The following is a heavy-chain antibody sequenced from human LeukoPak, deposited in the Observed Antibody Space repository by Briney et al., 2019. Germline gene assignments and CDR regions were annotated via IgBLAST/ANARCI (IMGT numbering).Heavy chain of an antibody. CDR1: GGSISSYY. Sequence: SETLSLTCTVSGGSISSYYWSWIRQPPGKGLEWIGYIYYSGSTNYNPSLKSRVTISVDTSKNQFSLKLSSVTAADTAVYYCARVPYDFWSGYSTFDYWGQGTLVTVSS. D-gene: IGHD3-3*01. CDR3: ARVPYDFWSGYSTFDY. J-gene: IGHJ4*02. CDR2: IYYSGST. V-gene: IGHV4-59*01.